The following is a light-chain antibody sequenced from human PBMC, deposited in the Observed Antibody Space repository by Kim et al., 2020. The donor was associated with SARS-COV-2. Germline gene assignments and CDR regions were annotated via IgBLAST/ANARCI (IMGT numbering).Light chain of an antibody. J-gene: IGKJ4*01. CDR2: AAS. V-gene: IGKV3-20*01. CDR3: QQYGNSPLT. Sequence: EIVLTQSPGTLSLSPGEGATLSCRATQTINSNFLAWFLQRPGQAPRLLIYAASNRATGIPDRFSGNRSGTEFTLTISRLEPEDSAVYYCQQYGNSPLTFGGGTKLEIK. CDR1: QTINSNF.